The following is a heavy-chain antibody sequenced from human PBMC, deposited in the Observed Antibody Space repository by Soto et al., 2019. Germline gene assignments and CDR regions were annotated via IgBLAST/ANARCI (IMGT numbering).Heavy chain of an antibody. CDR3: AREALNWGYAFDI. CDR2: INSDGSST. D-gene: IGHD7-27*01. J-gene: IGHJ3*02. V-gene: IGHV3-74*01. CDR1: GFTFSSYW. Sequence: GGSLRLSCAASGFTFSSYWMHWVRQAPGKGLVWGTRINSDGSSTSYADSVKGRFTIARDNAKNTLYLQMNSLRAEDTAVYYCAREALNWGYAFDIWGQGTMVTVAS.